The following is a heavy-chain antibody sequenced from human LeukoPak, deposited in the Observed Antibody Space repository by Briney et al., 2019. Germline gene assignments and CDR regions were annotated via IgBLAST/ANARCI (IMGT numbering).Heavy chain of an antibody. J-gene: IGHJ4*02. CDR3: ATDLGGYYDILTGYFY. Sequence: ASVKVSCKVSGYTLTELSMHWVRQAPGKGLEWMGGFDPEDGETIYAQKFQGRVTMTEDTSTDTAYMELSSLRSEDTAVYYCATDLGGYYDILTGYFYWGQGTLVTVS. V-gene: IGHV1-24*01. CDR1: GYTLTELS. D-gene: IGHD3-9*01. CDR2: FDPEDGET.